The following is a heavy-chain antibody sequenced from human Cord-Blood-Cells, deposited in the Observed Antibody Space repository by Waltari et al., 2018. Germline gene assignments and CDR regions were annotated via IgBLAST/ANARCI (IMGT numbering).Heavy chain of an antibody. CDR3: ATLPSVSSWYYYGMDV. CDR2: MNPNSGNT. Sequence: QVQLVQSGAEVKKPAASVKVSCKASGYTFTSYDINWVRQATGQGLEWMGWMNPNSGNTGYAQKFQGRVTMTRNTSISTAYMELSSLRSEDTAVYYCATLPSVSSWYYYGMDVWGQGTTVTVSS. D-gene: IGHD6-13*01. J-gene: IGHJ6*02. V-gene: IGHV1-8*01. CDR1: GYTFTSYD.